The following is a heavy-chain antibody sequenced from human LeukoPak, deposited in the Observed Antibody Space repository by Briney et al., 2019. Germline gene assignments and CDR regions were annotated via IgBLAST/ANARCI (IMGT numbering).Heavy chain of an antibody. CDR1: GDSISSFF. Sequence: SETLTLPCTVSGDSISSFFWSWIRHPPGKGLEWIRYVHSSGSTKYNPSLKSRLIILVDMCKDHFSLKLRSVSVADTSVYYCARLATGNYDILTGDPKVVFDYWGQGALVTVSS. CDR2: VHSSGST. CDR3: ARLATGNYDILTGDPKVVFDY. D-gene: IGHD3-9*01. J-gene: IGHJ4*02. V-gene: IGHV4-59*01.